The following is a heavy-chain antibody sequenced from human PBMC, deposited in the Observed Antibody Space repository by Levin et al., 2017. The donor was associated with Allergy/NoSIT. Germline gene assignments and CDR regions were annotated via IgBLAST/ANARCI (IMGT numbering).Heavy chain of an antibody. V-gene: IGHV3-30*04. CDR2: ISYDENK. J-gene: IGHJ4*02. CDR3: ARDQMVRGVIMGD. CDR1: GFPFSGYS. Sequence: PGGSLRLSCAASGFPFSGYSMHWVRQAPGKGLEWVALISYDENKYYADSVKGRFTISRDNSKNTLYLQMNSLRAEDTAVYYCARDQMVRGVIMGDWGQGTLVTVSS. D-gene: IGHD3-10*01.